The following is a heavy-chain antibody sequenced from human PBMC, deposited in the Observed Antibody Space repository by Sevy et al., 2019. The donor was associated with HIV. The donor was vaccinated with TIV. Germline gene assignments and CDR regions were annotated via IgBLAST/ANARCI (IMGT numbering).Heavy chain of an antibody. J-gene: IGHJ1*01. V-gene: IGHV3-15*01. D-gene: IGHD3-22*01. Sequence: GGSLRLSCAASGFTFSNAWMSWVRQAPGKGLEWVGRIKSKTDGGTTDYAAPVKGRFTISRDDSKNTLYLQMNSLKTEDTAVYYCTIAPPPYYYDSSGYYYVEYFQHWGQGTLVTVYS. CDR3: TIAPPPYYYDSSGYYYVEYFQH. CDR2: IKSKTDGGTT. CDR1: GFTFSNAW.